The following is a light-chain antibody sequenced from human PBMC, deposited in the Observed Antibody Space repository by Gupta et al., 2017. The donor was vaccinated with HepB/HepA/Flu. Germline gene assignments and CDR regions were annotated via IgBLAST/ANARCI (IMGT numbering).Light chain of an antibody. CDR3: QQRSNWPPIT. CDR1: QSVSSY. Sequence: EIVLTQSPATLSLSPGERATLSCRASQSVSSYLAWYQQKPGQAPRLLIYDASNRHTGIPARFSGSGFGTDLTLTISSREQEDFAVYYCQQRSNWPPITFGQGTQLEIK. V-gene: IGKV3-11*01. CDR2: DAS. J-gene: IGKJ5*01.